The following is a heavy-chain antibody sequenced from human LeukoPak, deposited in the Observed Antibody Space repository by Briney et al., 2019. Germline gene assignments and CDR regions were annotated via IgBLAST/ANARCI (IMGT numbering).Heavy chain of an antibody. D-gene: IGHD7-27*01. J-gene: IGHJ3*02. CDR1: GGSISSGDYY. CDR2: IYYSGST. Sequence: SQTLSLTCTVSGGSISSGDYYWSWIRQPPGKGLEWIGYIYYSGSTYYNPSLKSRVTISVDTSKNQFSLKLSSVTAADTAVYYCARAPRAGLLGIRAAFDIWGQGTMVTVSS. V-gene: IGHV4-30-4*01. CDR3: ARAPRAGLLGIRAAFDI.